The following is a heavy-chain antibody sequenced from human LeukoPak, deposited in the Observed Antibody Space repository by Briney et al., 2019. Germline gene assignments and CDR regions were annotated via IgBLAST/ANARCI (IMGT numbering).Heavy chain of an antibody. CDR1: GGSISSGGYY. Sequence: SETLSLTCTVSGGSISSGGYYWSWIRQHPGKGLEWIGYIYYSGSTYYNPPLKSRLTISVDTSKNQFSLKLSSVTAADTAVYYCASADYEDAFDIWGQGTMVTVSS. CDR2: IYYSGST. J-gene: IGHJ3*02. CDR3: ASADYEDAFDI. D-gene: IGHD4-17*01. V-gene: IGHV4-31*03.